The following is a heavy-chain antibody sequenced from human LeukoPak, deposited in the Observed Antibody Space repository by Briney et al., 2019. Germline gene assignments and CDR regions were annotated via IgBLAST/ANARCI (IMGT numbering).Heavy chain of an antibody. Sequence: SETLPLTCTVSGGTISSYYWSWIRPPPGKGLEWIGYIYYSGSTNYNPSLKSRVTISVDTSKNQFSLKLSSVTAADTAVYYCAREGYSYAHYYYYYMDVWGKGTTVTVSS. D-gene: IGHD5-18*01. J-gene: IGHJ6*03. CDR3: AREGYSYAHYYYYYMDV. V-gene: IGHV4-59*01. CDR1: GGTISSYY. CDR2: IYYSGST.